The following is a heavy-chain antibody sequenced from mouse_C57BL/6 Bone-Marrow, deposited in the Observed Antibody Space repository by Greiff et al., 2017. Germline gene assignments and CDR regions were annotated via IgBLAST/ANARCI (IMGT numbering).Heavy chain of an antibody. CDR3: ARDYYYGSSYGFAY. CDR1: GFTFSDYG. Sequence: EVQLVESGGGLVKPGGSLKLSCAASGFTFSDYGMHWVRQAPEKGLEWVAYISSGSSTIYYADTVKGRFTTSRDNAKNTLFLQMTSLRSEDTAMYYCARDYYYGSSYGFAYWGQGTLVTVSA. D-gene: IGHD1-1*01. J-gene: IGHJ3*01. CDR2: ISSGSSTI. V-gene: IGHV5-17*01.